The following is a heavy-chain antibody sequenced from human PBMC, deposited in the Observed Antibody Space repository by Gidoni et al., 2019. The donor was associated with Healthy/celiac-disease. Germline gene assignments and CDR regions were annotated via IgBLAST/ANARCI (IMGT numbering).Heavy chain of an antibody. D-gene: IGHD6-13*01. CDR3: ARSSSSWYGIDP. CDR1: GDSISSNSYY. J-gene: IGHJ5*02. V-gene: IGHV4-39*01. Sequence: QLQLQESGPGLVKPSETLSLTCTVSGDSISSNSYYWGWIRQPPGKGLEWIGSIYYSGSTYYNPSLKSRATISVDTSKNQFSLKLTSVTAADTAVFYCARSSSSWYGIDPWGQGTLVTVSS. CDR2: IYYSGST.